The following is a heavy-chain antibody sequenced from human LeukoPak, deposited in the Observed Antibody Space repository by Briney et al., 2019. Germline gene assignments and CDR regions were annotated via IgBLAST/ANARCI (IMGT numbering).Heavy chain of an antibody. Sequence: ASVKVSCKASGYTFTSYYMHWVRQAPGQGLEWMEIINPSGGSTSYAQKFQGRVTMTRDTSTSTVYMELSSLRSEDTAVYYCARDVLTYSYYDILTGSRAHYYGMDVWGQGTTVTVSS. CDR2: INPSGGST. CDR1: GYTFTSYY. CDR3: ARDVLTYSYYDILTGSRAHYYGMDV. D-gene: IGHD3-9*01. V-gene: IGHV1-46*01. J-gene: IGHJ6*02.